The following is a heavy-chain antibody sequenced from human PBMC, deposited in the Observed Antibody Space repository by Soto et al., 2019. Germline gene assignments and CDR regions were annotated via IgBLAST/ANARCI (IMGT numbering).Heavy chain of an antibody. CDR2: ISSSSSTI. CDR1: GFTFSSYS. CDR3: ARDEVAAAGLYFDY. V-gene: IGHV3-48*01. J-gene: IGHJ4*02. Sequence: GGSLRLSCAASGFTFSSYSMNWVRQAPGKGLEWVSYISSSSSTIYYADSVKGRFTISRDNAKNSLYLQMNSLRAEDTAVYYCARDEVAAAGLYFDYWGQGTLVTVSS. D-gene: IGHD6-13*01.